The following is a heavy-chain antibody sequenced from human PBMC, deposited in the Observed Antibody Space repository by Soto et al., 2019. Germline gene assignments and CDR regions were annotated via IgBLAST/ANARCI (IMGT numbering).Heavy chain of an antibody. J-gene: IGHJ5*02. D-gene: IGHD2-2*01. Sequence: EVQLVESGGGLVQPGGSLRLSCAASGFTFSSYDMHWVRQATGKGLEWVSAIGTAGDTYYPGSVKGRFTISRENAKISLYLQMNSLRAGETAVYYCARGEGVGVPAFGLDPWGQGTLVTVSS. CDR1: GFTFSSYD. CDR2: IGTAGDT. CDR3: ARGEGVGVPAFGLDP. V-gene: IGHV3-13*01.